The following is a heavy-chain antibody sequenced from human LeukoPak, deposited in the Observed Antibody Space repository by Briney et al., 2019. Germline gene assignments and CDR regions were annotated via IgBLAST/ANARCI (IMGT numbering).Heavy chain of an antibody. J-gene: IGHJ5*02. CDR1: GFTFSSYW. CDR3: ARDPESSDWFDP. Sequence: GSLRLSCAASGFTFSSYWMHWVRQAPGKGLVWVSRINSDGSSTSYADSVKGRFTISRDNAKNTLYLQMNSLRAEGTAVYYCARDPESSDWFDPWGQGTLVTVSS. V-gene: IGHV3-74*01. CDR2: INSDGSST. D-gene: IGHD3-10*01.